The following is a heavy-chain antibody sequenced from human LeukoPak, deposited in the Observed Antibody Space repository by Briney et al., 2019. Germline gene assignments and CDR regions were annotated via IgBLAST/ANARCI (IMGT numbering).Heavy chain of an antibody. V-gene: IGHV1-69*06. Sequence: SVKVSCKASGGTISSSAISWVRQAPGQGLEWMGAIIPIFGPANYAQKFQGRVTITADKSTSTAYMELSSLRSEDTAVYYCARGAMVRGVIIMDYWGQGTLVTVSS. J-gene: IGHJ4*02. CDR2: IIPIFGPA. CDR3: ARGAMVRGVIIMDY. CDR1: GGTISSSA. D-gene: IGHD3-10*01.